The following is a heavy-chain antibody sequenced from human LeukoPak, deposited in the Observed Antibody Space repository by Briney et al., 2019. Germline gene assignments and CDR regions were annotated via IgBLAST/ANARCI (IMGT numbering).Heavy chain of an antibody. V-gene: IGHV1-46*01. J-gene: IGHJ4*02. CDR2: INPSGDT. Sequence: ASVKVSCKASGYTFTSRYMHWVRQAPGQGLEWMGLINPSGDTGYAQKFQGRVTVTRDTSTSTVYMELSSLISEDTAVYYCAADTDYWGQGTLVTASS. CDR3: AADTDY. CDR1: GYTFTSRY.